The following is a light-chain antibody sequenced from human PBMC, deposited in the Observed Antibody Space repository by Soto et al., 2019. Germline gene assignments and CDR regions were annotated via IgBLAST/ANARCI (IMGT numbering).Light chain of an antibody. CDR1: QNIDKY. CDR3: QQSYSSPP. Sequence: IQMTQSPSSLSASVGDRVTITCRASQNIDKYINWYQQRPPKDHRLLIYATSILQTGVPPRFSGSGSGTDFTLTISSLQPEYLATYYCQQSYSSPPFGQGTKVEIK. CDR2: ATS. V-gene: IGKV1-39*01. J-gene: IGKJ1*01.